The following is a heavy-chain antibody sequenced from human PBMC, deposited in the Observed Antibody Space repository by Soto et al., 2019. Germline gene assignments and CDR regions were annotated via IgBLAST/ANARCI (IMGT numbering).Heavy chain of an antibody. CDR2: INPSGGST. CDR1: GYTFTSYY. J-gene: IGHJ5*02. CDR3: ARGPFSGIFGVVINDWEQDNWLDP. V-gene: IGHV1-46*03. Sequence: GASVKVSCKASGYTFTSYYMHWVRQAPGQGLEWMGIINPSGGSTSYAQKFQGRVTMTRDTSTSTVYMELSSLRSEDTAVYYCARGPFSGIFGVVINDWEQDNWLDPWGQGTLVTVSS. D-gene: IGHD3-3*01.